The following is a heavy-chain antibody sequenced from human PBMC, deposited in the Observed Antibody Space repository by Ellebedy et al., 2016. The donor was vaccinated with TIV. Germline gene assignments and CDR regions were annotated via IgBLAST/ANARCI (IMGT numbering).Heavy chain of an antibody. D-gene: IGHD3-10*01. Sequence: GESLKISCAASGFTFDDYGMSWVRQAPGKGLEWVSGINWNGGSTGYADSVKGRFTISRDNAKNSLYLQMNSLRAEDTALYYCASSGYYGSGSVDDYWGQGTLVTVSS. CDR1: GFTFDDYG. J-gene: IGHJ4*02. V-gene: IGHV3-20*04. CDR2: INWNGGST. CDR3: ASSGYYGSGSVDDY.